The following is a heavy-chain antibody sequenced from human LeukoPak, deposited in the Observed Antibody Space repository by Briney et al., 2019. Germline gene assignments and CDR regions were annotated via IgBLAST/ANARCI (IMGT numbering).Heavy chain of an antibody. CDR3: GEIMSPTIYGVVAK. Sequence: QAGGSLRLSCAASTITFNNDAMSWVREAPGKGLEWVSAISSNSGSTYYGDSVKGRFTISRDNSNNTLYLQMNSLRVEDTAVYYCGEIMSPTIYGVVAKWGQGSLVTVSA. CDR2: ISSNSGST. D-gene: IGHD3-3*01. J-gene: IGHJ4*02. CDR1: TITFNNDA. V-gene: IGHV3-23*01.